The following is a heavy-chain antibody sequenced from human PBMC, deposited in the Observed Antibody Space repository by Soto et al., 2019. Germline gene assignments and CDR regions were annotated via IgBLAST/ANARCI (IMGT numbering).Heavy chain of an antibody. V-gene: IGHV1-2*02. J-gene: IGHJ4*02. Sequence: ASVKVSCKASGYTLTGHYIHWVRQAPEQGPEWMGEIGPETGATRYAQKFQGRVTMTRDMSITTVYMELNNLSPDDTAVYYCGRGRSGQRGDFYSGQRPPVTVSS. CDR2: IGPETGAT. CDR1: GYTLTGHY. CDR3: GRGRSGQRGDFY. D-gene: IGHD1-26*01.